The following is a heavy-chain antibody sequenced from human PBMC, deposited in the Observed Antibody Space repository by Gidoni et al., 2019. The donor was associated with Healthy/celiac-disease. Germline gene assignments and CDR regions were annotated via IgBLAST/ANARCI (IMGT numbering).Heavy chain of an antibody. CDR2: INHSGRT. V-gene: IGHV4-34*01. CDR1: GGSFSGYY. J-gene: IGHJ6*02. Sequence: QVQLQQWGAGLLKPSETLSLTCAVYGGSFSGYYWSWIRQPPGKGLEWIGEINHSGRTNYNPPLKSRVTISVDTSKNQFSLKLSSVTAADTAVYYCARRPPNYGMDVWGQGTTVTVSS. CDR3: ARRPPNYGMDV.